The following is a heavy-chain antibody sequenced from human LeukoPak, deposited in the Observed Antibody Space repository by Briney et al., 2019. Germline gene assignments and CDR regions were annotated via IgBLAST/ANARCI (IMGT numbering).Heavy chain of an antibody. CDR1: GFTVSSNY. J-gene: IGHJ4*02. D-gene: IGHD6-13*01. CDR3: AKVPPIAAAGPNKAYYFDY. Sequence: GGSLRLSCAASGFTVSSNYMSWVRQAPRKGLEWVSVIYSGGSTYYADSVKGRFTISRDNSKNTLYLQMNSLRAEDTAVYYCAKVPPIAAAGPNKAYYFDYWGQGTLVTVSS. CDR2: IYSGGST. V-gene: IGHV3-53*01.